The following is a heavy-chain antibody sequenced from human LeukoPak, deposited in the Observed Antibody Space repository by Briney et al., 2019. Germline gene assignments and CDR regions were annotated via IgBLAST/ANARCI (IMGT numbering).Heavy chain of an antibody. CDR2: IIPILGIA. CDR1: GGTFSSYA. Sequence: ASVKVSCKASGGTFSSYAISWVRQAPGQGLEWMGRIIPILGIANYAQKFQGRVTITADKSTSTAYMELSSLRSEDTAVYYCASVVAGGPPRFDYWGQGTLVTVSS. J-gene: IGHJ4*02. D-gene: IGHD6-19*01. CDR3: ASVVAGGPPRFDY. V-gene: IGHV1-69*04.